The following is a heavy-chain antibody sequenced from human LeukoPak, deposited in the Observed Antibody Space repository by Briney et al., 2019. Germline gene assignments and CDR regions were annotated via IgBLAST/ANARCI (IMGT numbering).Heavy chain of an antibody. J-gene: IGHJ4*02. V-gene: IGHV1-46*01. CDR2: IYRSGDST. Sequence: ASAKVSCKASGYTFTNYSMHWVRQAPGQGLEWMGIIYRSGDSTSYAQKFKDRVTMTRDTSTSTVYMELTNLGSEDTAVYYCARALSQMATIKNWGQGTLVTVSS. CDR1: GYTFTNYS. D-gene: IGHD5-24*01. CDR3: ARALSQMATIKN.